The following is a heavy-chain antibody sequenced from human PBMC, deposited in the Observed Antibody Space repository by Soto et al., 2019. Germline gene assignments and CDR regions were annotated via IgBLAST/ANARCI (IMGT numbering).Heavy chain of an antibody. J-gene: IGHJ6*02. CDR2: IYYSGST. V-gene: IGHV4-30-4*08. CDR3: ARGYGDAYYYYGMDV. D-gene: IGHD4-17*01. Sequence: PSETLSLTCTVSGGSISSGGYYWSWIRQHPGKGLEWIGYIYYSGSTYYNPSLKSRVTISVDTSKNQFSLKLSSVTAADTAVYYCARGYGDAYYYYGMDVWGQGTTVTVSS. CDR1: GGSISSGGYY.